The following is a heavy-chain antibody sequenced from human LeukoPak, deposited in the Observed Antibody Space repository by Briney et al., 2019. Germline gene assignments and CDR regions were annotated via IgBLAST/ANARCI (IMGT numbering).Heavy chain of an antibody. Sequence: GGSLSLSCAASGFTPSNYSMSWVRQAPGKGLGWVANTKEDGSENYYVDSVKGRFTISRDNARNSLYLQMNSLRAEDTAVYYCASGRELGYWGQGSLVTVSS. CDR1: GFTPSNYS. CDR3: ASGRELGY. CDR2: TKEDGSEN. V-gene: IGHV3-7*01. D-gene: IGHD1-26*01. J-gene: IGHJ4*02.